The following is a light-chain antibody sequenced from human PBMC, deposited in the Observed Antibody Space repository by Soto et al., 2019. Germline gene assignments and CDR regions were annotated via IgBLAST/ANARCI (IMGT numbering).Light chain of an antibody. J-gene: IGLJ3*02. CDR3: QSYDSSRSGWV. V-gene: IGLV1-40*01. CDR2: GNT. CDR1: SSNIGAGYP. Sequence: QSVLTQPPSVSGAPGQRVTVSCIGSSSNIGAGYPVHWYQQLPGTAPKLLIYGNTNRPSGVPDRFSASKSGTSASLAITGLQAEDEADYYCQSYDSSRSGWVFGGGTKLTVL.